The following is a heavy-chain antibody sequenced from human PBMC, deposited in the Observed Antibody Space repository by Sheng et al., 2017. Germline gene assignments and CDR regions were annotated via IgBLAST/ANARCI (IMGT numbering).Heavy chain of an antibody. D-gene: IGHD5-12*01. V-gene: IGHV1-18*01. J-gene: IGHJ3*02. CDR3: ATLEMATIAKFVAFDI. CDR2: ISAYNGNT. Sequence: QVQLVQSGAEVKKPGASVKVSCKASGYTFTSYGISWVRQAPGQGLEWMGWISAYNGNTNYAQKLQGRVTMTTDTSTSTAYMELRSLRSDDTAVYYCATLEMATIAKFVAFDIWGQGTMVTVSS. CDR1: GYTFTSYG.